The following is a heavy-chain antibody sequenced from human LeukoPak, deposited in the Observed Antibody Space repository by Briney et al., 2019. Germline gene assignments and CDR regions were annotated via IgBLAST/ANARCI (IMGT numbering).Heavy chain of an antibody. V-gene: IGHV4-30-4*08. Sequence: SETLSLTCTVSGGSISSGDYYWSWIRQPPGKGLEWIGYIYHSGSTYYNPSLKSRVTISVDRSKNQFSLKLSSVTAADTAVYYCARDRSSSWYGYWGQGTLVTVSS. D-gene: IGHD6-13*01. CDR1: GGSISSGDYY. CDR3: ARDRSSSWYGY. J-gene: IGHJ4*02. CDR2: IYHSGST.